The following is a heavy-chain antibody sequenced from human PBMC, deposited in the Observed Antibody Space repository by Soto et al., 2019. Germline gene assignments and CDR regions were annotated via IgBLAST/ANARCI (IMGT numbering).Heavy chain of an antibody. V-gene: IGHV4-61*01. J-gene: IGHJ4*02. CDR1: GDSVSIDNYY. Sequence: SENLYRTCTVSGDSVSIDNYYLSWIRQPPGKGLEWIGYIYSSGSTNYSPSLKSRVTISLDTSSNQFSLKLTSVTAADTAVYYCARDIRGYRRAFDYWGQGTLVTVSS. D-gene: IGHD5-18*01. CDR3: ARDIRGYRRAFDY. CDR2: IYSSGST.